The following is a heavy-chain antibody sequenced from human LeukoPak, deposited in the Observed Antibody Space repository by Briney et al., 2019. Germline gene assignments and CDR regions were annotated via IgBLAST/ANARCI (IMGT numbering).Heavy chain of an antibody. V-gene: IGHV1-18*01. J-gene: IGHJ4*02. CDR3: ARGGSRVTTINILDY. CDR1: GYTFSSYG. D-gene: IGHD5-24*01. Sequence: GAPVKVSCKPSGYTFSSYGISWVRQAPGQGLEWMGWIRVYNGDTDYAQKFKGRVTMTTDTSTDTAYMELRSLGSDDTAVYYCARGGSRVTTINILDYWGQGALVTVSS. CDR2: IRVYNGDT.